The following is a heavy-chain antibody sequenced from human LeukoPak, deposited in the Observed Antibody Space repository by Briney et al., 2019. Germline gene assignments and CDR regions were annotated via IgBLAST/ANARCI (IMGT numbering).Heavy chain of an antibody. J-gene: IGHJ4*02. CDR3: ARVSSISYYYDSSGFDY. D-gene: IGHD3-22*01. V-gene: IGHV1-2*02. Sequence: RASVKVSCKASGYTFTGYYMHWVRQAPGQGLEWMGWINPNSGGTNYAQKFQGRGTMTRDTSISTAYMELSRLRSDDTAVYYCARVSSISYYYDSSGFDYWGQGTLVTVSS. CDR1: GYTFTGYY. CDR2: INPNSGGT.